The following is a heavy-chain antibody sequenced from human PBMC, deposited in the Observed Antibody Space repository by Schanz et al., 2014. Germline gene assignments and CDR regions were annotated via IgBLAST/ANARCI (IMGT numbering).Heavy chain of an antibody. CDR2: INWNGGST. V-gene: IGHV3-20*04. J-gene: IGHJ4*02. D-gene: IGHD2-15*01. CDR1: GFGFDDYA. Sequence: EVQLVESGGGLVQPGGSLRLSCAASGFGFDDYAMSWVRQAPGKGLEWVSGINWNGGSTGYADSVKGRFTISRDNAKNSLYLQMNSLRAEDTALYYCARDSGGSGWYPSDYWGQGTLVTVSS. CDR3: ARDSGGSGWYPSDY.